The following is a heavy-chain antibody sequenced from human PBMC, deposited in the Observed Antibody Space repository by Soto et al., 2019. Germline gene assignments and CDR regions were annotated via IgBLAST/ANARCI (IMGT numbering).Heavy chain of an antibody. J-gene: IGHJ4*02. CDR3: ARGWATPPI. V-gene: IGHV4-61*01. D-gene: IGHD2-15*01. CDR2: VYYGGST. CDR1: GGSVTRGSYY. Sequence: QVQLQESGPGLVKPSETLSLTCTVSGGSVTRGSYYWSWIRQPPGRGLEWIAYVYYGGSTYYNPSLKSRVTISLDTSKNHFSLKRNSVTAADTGVYYCARGWATPPIWGQGTLVTVSS.